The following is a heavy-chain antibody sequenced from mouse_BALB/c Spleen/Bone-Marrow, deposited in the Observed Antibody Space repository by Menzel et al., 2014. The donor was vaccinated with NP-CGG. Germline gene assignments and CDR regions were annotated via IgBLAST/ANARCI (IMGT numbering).Heavy chain of an antibody. D-gene: IGHD2-12*01. CDR2: INPSNGRT. CDR1: GYTFTSYW. V-gene: IGHV1S81*02. J-gene: IGHJ3*01. CDR3: ASYRGAY. Sequence: QVQLKHSGAELVKPGASVKLSCKASGYTFTSYWMHWVKQRPGQGLVWIGEINPSNGRTNYNEKFKIKATLTVDKSSSTAYMQLSSLTSEDSAVYYCASYRGAYWGQGTLVTASA.